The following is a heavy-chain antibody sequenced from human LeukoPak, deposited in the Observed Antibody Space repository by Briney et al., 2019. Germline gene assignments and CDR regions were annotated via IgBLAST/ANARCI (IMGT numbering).Heavy chain of an antibody. Sequence: GGSLRLSCAASGFTFSSYWMHWVRQAPGKGPVWVSRINSDGSSTSYADSVKGRFTISRDNAKNTLYLQMNSLRAEDTAVYYCARSPYGDYSFDYWGQGTLVTVSS. D-gene: IGHD4-17*01. CDR2: INSDGSST. V-gene: IGHV3-74*01. CDR3: ARSPYGDYSFDY. J-gene: IGHJ4*02. CDR1: GFTFSSYW.